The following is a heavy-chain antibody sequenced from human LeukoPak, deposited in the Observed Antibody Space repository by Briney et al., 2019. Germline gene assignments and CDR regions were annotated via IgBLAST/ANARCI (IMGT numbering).Heavy chain of an antibody. J-gene: IGHJ3*02. CDR2: IYYSGST. Sequence: SQTLSLTCTVSGGSISSGSYYWSWIRQPPGKGLEWIGYIYYSGSTNYNPSLKSRVTISVDTSKNQFSLKLSSVTAADTAVYYCAQGRAAFDIWGQGTMVTVSS. CDR1: GGSISSGSYY. V-gene: IGHV4-61*01. CDR3: AQGRAAFDI.